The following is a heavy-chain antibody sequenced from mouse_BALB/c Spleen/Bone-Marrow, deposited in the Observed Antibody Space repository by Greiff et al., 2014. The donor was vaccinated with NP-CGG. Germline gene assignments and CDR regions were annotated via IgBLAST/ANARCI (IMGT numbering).Heavy chain of an antibody. CDR2: FDPYNGGT. CDR1: GYAFTNYN. Sequence: VHVKQSGPELVKPGASVKVSCKASGYAFTNYNMYWVKQSHGKSLEWIGYFDPYNGGTSYNQKLKGKATLTVDKSSSTAYMHLNSLTSEDSAVYYCARSFAMDYWGQGTSVTVSS. J-gene: IGHJ4*01. CDR3: ARSFAMDY. V-gene: IGHV1S135*01.